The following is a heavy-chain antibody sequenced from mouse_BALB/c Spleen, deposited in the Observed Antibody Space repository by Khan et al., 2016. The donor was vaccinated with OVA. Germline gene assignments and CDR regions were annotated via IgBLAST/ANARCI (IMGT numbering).Heavy chain of an antibody. CDR1: GYTFTNFG. Sequence: QIQLVQSGPELKKPGETVKISCKASGYTFTNFGMNWVKQAPGKGLEWMGWINTYTGEPTYADDFKGRFAFSLETSATAAYLQINNLKNEDTAKFFWARPPYLSYTNAYWGQGTAVTVSS. V-gene: IGHV9-3-1*01. CDR2: INTYTGEP. CDR3: ARPPYLSYTNAY. J-gene: IGHJ4*01. D-gene: IGHD2-5*01.